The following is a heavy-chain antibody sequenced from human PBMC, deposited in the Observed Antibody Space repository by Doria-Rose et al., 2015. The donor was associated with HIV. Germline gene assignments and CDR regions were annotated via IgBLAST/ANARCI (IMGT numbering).Heavy chain of an antibody. CDR2: IVLDDER. CDR3: ARIKSSRWYHKYYFDF. V-gene: IGHV2-26*01. D-gene: IGHD6-13*01. CDR1: GVSLSSPGMG. J-gene: IGHJ4*02. Sequence: QVQLVQSGPVLVKPAETLTLTCTVSGVSLSSPGMGVSWIRQPPGKALEWLANIVLDDERSYKTSLKSRLTISRGTSKSQVVLTMTDMDPVDTATYYCARIKSSRWYHKYYFDFWGQGTLVIVSA.